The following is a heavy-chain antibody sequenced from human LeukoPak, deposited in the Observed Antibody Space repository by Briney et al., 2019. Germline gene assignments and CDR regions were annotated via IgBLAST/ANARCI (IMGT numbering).Heavy chain of an antibody. CDR3: AKDPHSFLSPVVVDFDQ. CDR1: GFTFSDYA. D-gene: IGHD2-15*01. Sequence: GGSLRLSCAASGFTFSDYATNWFRQAPGKGLEWVSAIRARAGSTYYGDSVKGRFAVSRDNSKNTLYLQMNSLRAEDTAVYYCAKDPHSFLSPVVVDFDQWGQGTLVIVSS. V-gene: IGHV3-23*01. J-gene: IGHJ4*02. CDR2: IRARAGST.